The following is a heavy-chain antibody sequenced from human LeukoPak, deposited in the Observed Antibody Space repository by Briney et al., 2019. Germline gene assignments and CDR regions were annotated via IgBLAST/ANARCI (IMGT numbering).Heavy chain of an antibody. CDR3: VRDGEGVAISVNYWFDP. CDR1: GGTFSSYA. Sequence: ASVKVSCKASGGTFSSYAINWVRQASGQGLEWMGWMNPNNGNTGYAQKFQGRVTMTRDISISTAYMELRGLRSEDTAVYYCVRDGEGVAISVNYWFDPWGQGTLVTVSS. CDR2: MNPNNGNT. J-gene: IGHJ5*02. D-gene: IGHD3-10*01. V-gene: IGHV1-8*02.